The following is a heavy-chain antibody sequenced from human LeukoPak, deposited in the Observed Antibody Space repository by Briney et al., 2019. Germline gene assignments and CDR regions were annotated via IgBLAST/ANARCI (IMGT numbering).Heavy chain of an antibody. Sequence: PSETLSLTCTVSGGSMSSYYWSWIRQPPGKGLEWIGYIYYRGSTNYNPSLKSRVIMSIDTSRNQFSLKLSSVTAADTAVYYCARVGSSYDYWGQGALVTVSS. CDR3: ARVGSSYDY. CDR2: IYYRGST. D-gene: IGHD6-13*01. J-gene: IGHJ4*02. V-gene: IGHV4-59*01. CDR1: GGSMSSYY.